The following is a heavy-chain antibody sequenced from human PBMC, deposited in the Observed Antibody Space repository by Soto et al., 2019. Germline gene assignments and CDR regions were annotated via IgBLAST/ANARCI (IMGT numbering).Heavy chain of an antibody. D-gene: IGHD3-22*01. Sequence: GASVKVSCKASGYTFTGYYMHWVRQAPGQGLEWMGWINPNSGGTNYAQKFQGWVTMTRDTSISTAYMELSRLRSDDTAVYYCARVGPDYYDSSGYWWSYGMEVWGQGTTVTVSS. CDR2: INPNSGGT. CDR3: ARVGPDYYDSSGYWWSYGMEV. CDR1: GYTFTGYY. V-gene: IGHV1-2*04. J-gene: IGHJ6*02.